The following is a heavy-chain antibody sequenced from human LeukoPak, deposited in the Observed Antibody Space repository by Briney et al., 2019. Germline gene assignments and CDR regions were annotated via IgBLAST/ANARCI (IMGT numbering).Heavy chain of an antibody. D-gene: IGHD3-16*01. CDR3: ATLILRAAPYYLDY. Sequence: RGESLNISCKGSGYRFTNYWISWVRQMPGKGLEWMGRIDPSDSYTDYSPSFQGHVTFSADKSITTAYLQWSSLRASDTAMYYCATLILRAAPYYLDYWGQGTLVTVSS. CDR1: GYRFTNYW. CDR2: IDPSDSYT. V-gene: IGHV5-10-1*01. J-gene: IGHJ4*02.